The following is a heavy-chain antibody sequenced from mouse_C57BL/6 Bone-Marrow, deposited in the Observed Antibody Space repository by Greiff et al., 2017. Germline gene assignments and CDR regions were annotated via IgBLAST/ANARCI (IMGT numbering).Heavy chain of an antibody. D-gene: IGHD2-4*01. Sequence: QVQLQQPGAELVKPGASVKLSCKASGYTFTSYWMHWVKQRPGQGLEWIGMIHPNSGSTNYNEKFKSKATLTVDKSSSTAYMQLSSLTSEDSAVYYCARWYDYGFYAMDYWGQGTSVTVSS. J-gene: IGHJ4*01. CDR1: GYTFTSYW. CDR2: IHPNSGST. V-gene: IGHV1-64*01. CDR3: ARWYDYGFYAMDY.